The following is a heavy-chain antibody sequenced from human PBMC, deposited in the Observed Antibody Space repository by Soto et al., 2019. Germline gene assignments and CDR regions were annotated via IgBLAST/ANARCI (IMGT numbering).Heavy chain of an antibody. D-gene: IGHD6-19*01. J-gene: IGHJ6*03. CDR3: ARANGWSHYYMDV. Sequence: PSETLSLTCTVSGGSISSYYWSWIRQPPGKGLEWIGYIYYSGSTNYNPSLKSRVTISVDTSKNQFSLKLSSVTAADTAVYYCARANGWSHYYMDVWGKGTTVTVSS. CDR2: IYYSGST. V-gene: IGHV4-59*01. CDR1: GGSISSYY.